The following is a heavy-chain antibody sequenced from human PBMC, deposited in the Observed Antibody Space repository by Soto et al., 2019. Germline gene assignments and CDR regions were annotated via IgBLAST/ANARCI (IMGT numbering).Heavy chain of an antibody. Sequence: QLQLQESGSGLVKPSQTLSLTCAVSGGSISSGGYSWSWIRQPPGKGLEWIGYIYHSGSTYYNPSLKSRVTISVDRSKNQFSLKLSSVTAADTAVYYCARDGGYSTEVSGMDVWGQGTTVTVSS. D-gene: IGHD4-4*01. CDR1: GGSISSGGYS. CDR2: IYHSGST. CDR3: ARDGGYSTEVSGMDV. V-gene: IGHV4-30-2*01. J-gene: IGHJ6*02.